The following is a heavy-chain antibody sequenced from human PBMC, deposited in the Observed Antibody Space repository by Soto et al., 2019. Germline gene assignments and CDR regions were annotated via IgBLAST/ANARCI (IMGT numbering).Heavy chain of an antibody. CDR2: IIPMLGVR. CDR3: TSGSWSGEVFDI. J-gene: IGHJ3*02. D-gene: IGHD2-21*01. V-gene: IGHV1-69*02. Sequence: QVQLVQSGAEVKKPGSSVKVSCKDSRGTFSTYSMFWVRQAPGQGLEWMGRIIPMLGVRNYAQRFQARVTITADKSTATVHMELSSLRSEDTALYYCTSGSWSGEVFDIWGQGTMVTVSS. CDR1: RGTFSTYS.